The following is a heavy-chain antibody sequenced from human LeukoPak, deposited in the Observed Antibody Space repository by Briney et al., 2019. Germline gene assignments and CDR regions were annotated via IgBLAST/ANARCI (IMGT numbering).Heavy chain of an antibody. CDR2: IYYSGST. CDR1: GGSISSDY. Sequence: PSVTQYISCTGSGGSISSDYWSWIRQPPGKGLEWIRYIYYSGSTSYNPSRKCRVTISVDTSKHQFSLKLSSVGAADTAVYYCARAVGDFWSGYPDAFDSWGQGTMVTVSS. D-gene: IGHD3-3*01. J-gene: IGHJ3*02. CDR3: ARAVGDFWSGYPDAFDS. V-gene: IGHV4-59*01.